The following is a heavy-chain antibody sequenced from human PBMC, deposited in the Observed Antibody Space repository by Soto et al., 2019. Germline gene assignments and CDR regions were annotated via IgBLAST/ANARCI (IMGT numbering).Heavy chain of an antibody. J-gene: IGHJ4*02. CDR3: ARDLGGWPDY. Sequence: GASVKVSCKASGYTFTSYAMHWVRQAPGQRLEWMGWINTGNVNKKYSQKFQGRFTITRDTSASTAYMELSILRFEDTAVYYCARDLGGWPDYWGQGTLVTVSS. CDR2: INTGNVNK. CDR1: GYTFTSYA. D-gene: IGHD2-15*01. V-gene: IGHV1-3*04.